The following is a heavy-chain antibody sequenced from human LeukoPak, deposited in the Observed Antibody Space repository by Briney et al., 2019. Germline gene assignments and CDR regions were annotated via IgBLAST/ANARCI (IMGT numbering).Heavy chain of an antibody. Sequence: GGSLRLSCAASGFTFSSYSMNWVRQAPGKGLEWVSSISSSSGYIYYADSVKGRFTISRDNAKNSLYLQMNSLRAEDTAVYYCARVRIVATTFDYWGQGTLVTVSS. V-gene: IGHV3-21*01. CDR1: GFTFSSYS. D-gene: IGHD5-12*01. J-gene: IGHJ4*02. CDR2: ISSSSGYI. CDR3: ARVRIVATTFDY.